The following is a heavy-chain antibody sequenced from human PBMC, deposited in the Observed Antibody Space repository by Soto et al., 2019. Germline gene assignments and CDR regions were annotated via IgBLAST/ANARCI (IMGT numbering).Heavy chain of an antibody. CDR1: GFTFSSYS. Sequence: PRLSCAASGFTFSSYSMNWVRQAPGKGLEWVSSISSSSSYIYYADSVKGRFTISRDNAKNSLYLQMNSLRAEDTAVYYCARDPRDGYNYGDGMDVWGQGTTVIVSS. CDR2: ISSSSSYI. CDR3: ARDPRDGYNYGDGMDV. J-gene: IGHJ6*02. V-gene: IGHV3-21*01. D-gene: IGHD5-12*01.